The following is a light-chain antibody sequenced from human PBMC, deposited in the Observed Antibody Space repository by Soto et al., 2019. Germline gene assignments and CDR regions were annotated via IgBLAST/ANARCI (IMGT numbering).Light chain of an antibody. CDR1: GSDVGRYDY. CDR2: DVN. Sequence: QSALTQPRSVSESPGQSVTISCTGNGSDVGRYDYVSWYQQYQGKSTKIIIHDVNKWPSGVPDSFSGSKSGNTASLTISGLLPEDEADYYCCSYAGTFTWAFGTGTKLTVL. CDR3: CSYAGTFTWA. J-gene: IGLJ1*01. V-gene: IGLV2-11*01.